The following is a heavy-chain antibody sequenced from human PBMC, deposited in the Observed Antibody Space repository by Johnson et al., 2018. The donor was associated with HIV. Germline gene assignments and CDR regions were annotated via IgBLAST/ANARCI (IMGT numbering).Heavy chain of an antibody. V-gene: IGHV3-66*01. Sequence: VQLVESGGGVVQPGRSLRLSCAASGFTFSDYSMSWVRQATGKGLEWVSVIYSGGSIYYADSVKGRFTISRENAKNSLYLEMNSLRAGDTAVYYCARVAAGSSGYYRDAFDIWGQGTLVTVSS. D-gene: IGHD3-22*01. J-gene: IGHJ3*02. CDR3: ARVAAGSSGYYRDAFDI. CDR1: GFTFSDYS. CDR2: IYSGGSI.